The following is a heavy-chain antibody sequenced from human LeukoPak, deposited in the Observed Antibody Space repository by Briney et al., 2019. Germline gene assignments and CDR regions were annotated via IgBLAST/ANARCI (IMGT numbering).Heavy chain of an antibody. D-gene: IGHD2-21*01. J-gene: IGHJ5*02. CDR2: VYHSGNT. CDR3: ARLVEGAGSWCYP. V-gene: IGHV4-39*01. CDR1: GGSISATTTYY. Sequence: PSETLSLTCAVSGGSISATTTYYWGWIRQTPGKGLEFIGSVYHSGNTYYNPSLKSRVTISVVTSNNQFSLKLNSVTAADSAMYYCARLVEGAGSWCYPWGRGTLVTVSS.